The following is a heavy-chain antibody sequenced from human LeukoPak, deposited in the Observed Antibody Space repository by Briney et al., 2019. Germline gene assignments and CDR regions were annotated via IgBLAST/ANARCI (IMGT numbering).Heavy chain of an antibody. CDR3: ARVNLYSSGWKDY. CDR2: MNPNSGNT. V-gene: IGHV1-8*02. J-gene: IGHJ4*02. D-gene: IGHD6-19*01. CDR1: GYTFTSYG. Sequence: GASVKVSCKASGYTFTSYGISWVRQAPGQGLEWMGWMNPNSGNTGYAQKFQGRVTTTRNTSISTAYMELSSLRSEDTAVYYCARVNLYSSGWKDYWGQGTLVTVSS.